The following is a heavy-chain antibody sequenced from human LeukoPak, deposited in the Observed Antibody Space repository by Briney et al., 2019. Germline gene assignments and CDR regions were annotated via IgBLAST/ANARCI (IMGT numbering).Heavy chain of an antibody. CDR3: ARDKIVGATHFDY. CDR1: GFTFSSYW. D-gene: IGHD1-26*01. CDR2: IKEDGSET. V-gene: IGHV3-7*01. J-gene: IGHJ4*02. Sequence: GGSLRLSCAASGFTFSSYWMSWVRQAPGRGLEWVANIKEDGSETYYVDSVKGRFTISRDNAKNSLSLQMNSLRAEDTAVYYCARDKIVGATHFDYWGQGTLVTVSS.